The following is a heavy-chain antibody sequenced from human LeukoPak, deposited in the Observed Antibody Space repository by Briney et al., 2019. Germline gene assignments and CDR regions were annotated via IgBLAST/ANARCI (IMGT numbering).Heavy chain of an antibody. CDR1: GGSISSYY. CDR3: ARDAYSSGWFHNWFDP. CDR2: IYYSGST. V-gene: IGHV4-59*01. Sequence: SETLSLTCTVSGGSISSYYWSWIRQPPGKGLEWIGYIYYSGSTNYNPSLKSRVTISVDTSKNQFSLKLSSVTAADTAVYYCARDAYSSGWFHNWFDPWGQGTLVTVSS. J-gene: IGHJ5*02. D-gene: IGHD6-19*01.